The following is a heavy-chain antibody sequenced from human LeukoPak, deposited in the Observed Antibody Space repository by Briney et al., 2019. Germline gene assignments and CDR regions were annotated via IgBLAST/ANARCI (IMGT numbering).Heavy chain of an antibody. J-gene: IGHJ4*02. V-gene: IGHV1-2*02. CDR3: ARANTAMVTHFDY. CDR1: GYTFTGYY. Sequence: ASVKVSCKASGYTFTGYYMHWVRQAPGQGLEWMGWINPNSGGTNYAQKFQGRVTMTRDTSISTAYMELSRLRSDDTAVYYCARANTAMVTHFDYWGQGTLVTASS. CDR2: INPNSGGT. D-gene: IGHD5-18*01.